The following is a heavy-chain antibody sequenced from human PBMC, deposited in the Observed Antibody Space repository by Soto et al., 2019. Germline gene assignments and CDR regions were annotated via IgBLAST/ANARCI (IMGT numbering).Heavy chain of an antibody. CDR3: ARSSEGDPYYFDY. D-gene: IGHD3-16*01. J-gene: IGHJ4*02. CDR1: GGSISSGGYY. Sequence: SETLSLTCTVSGGSISSGGYYWSWIRQHPGKGLEWIGYIYYSGSTYYNPSLKSRVTISVDTSKNQFSLKLSSVTAADTAVYYCARSSEGDPYYFDYWGQGTLVTVSS. CDR2: IYYSGST. V-gene: IGHV4-31*03.